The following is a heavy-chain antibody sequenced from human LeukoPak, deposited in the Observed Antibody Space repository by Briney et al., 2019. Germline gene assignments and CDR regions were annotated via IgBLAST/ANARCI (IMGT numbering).Heavy chain of an antibody. CDR2: ISSGSSYI. V-gene: IGHV3-21*01. Sequence: GGSLRLSCAASGFTFSTYTMNWVRKAPGKGLEWVSSISSGSSYISYADSLKGRFNISRDNPKNSLYLQINSLRAEDTAVYYCAREACSSTSCFRDYWGQGTRVTVSS. CDR3: AREACSSTSCFRDY. CDR1: GFTFSTYT. D-gene: IGHD2-2*01. J-gene: IGHJ4*02.